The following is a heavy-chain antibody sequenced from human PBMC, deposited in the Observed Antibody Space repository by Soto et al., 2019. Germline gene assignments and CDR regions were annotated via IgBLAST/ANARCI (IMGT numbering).Heavy chain of an antibody. CDR2: ISVYNGNT. J-gene: IGHJ5*02. D-gene: IGHD2-15*01. Sequence: QVQLVQSGAEVKKPGASVKVSCKASGYTFVNYDISWVRQAPGQGLEWMGWISVYNGNTNYAQKVQGRVTMTTDTSTSTAYMELRSLRSDDTAVYYCARRVVVLTSAWFDPWGQGTLVTVSS. CDR1: GYTFVNYD. V-gene: IGHV1-18*01. CDR3: ARRVVVLTSAWFDP.